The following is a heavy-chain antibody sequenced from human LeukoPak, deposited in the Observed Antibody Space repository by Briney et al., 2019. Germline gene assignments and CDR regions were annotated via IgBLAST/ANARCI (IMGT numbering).Heavy chain of an antibody. CDR3: ARDTTGTTGSKFDP. CDR1: GYTFTNNA. CDR2: INPSGGST. J-gene: IGHJ5*02. V-gene: IGHV1-46*01. Sequence: AASVKVSCKTSGYTFTNNAMNWMRQAPGQGLGWMGIINPSGGSTSYAQKFQGRVTMTRDTSTSTVYMELSSLRSEDTAVYYCARDTTGTTGSKFDPWGQGTLVTVSS. D-gene: IGHD1-7*01.